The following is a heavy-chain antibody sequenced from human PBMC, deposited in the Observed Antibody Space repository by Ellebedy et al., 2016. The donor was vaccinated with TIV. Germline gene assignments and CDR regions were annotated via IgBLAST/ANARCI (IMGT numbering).Heavy chain of an antibody. CDR3: ARDAKFIDQQHNWFDP. CDR1: GFTFSDYY. Sequence: GGSLRLSCAASGFTFSDYYMIWIRQAPGKGLEWVSYISNSGSHIYYAYSVKGRFTISRDNAKNSLSRLMNSLRAEATAVYYCARDAKFIDQQHNWFDPWGQGTLVTVSS. D-gene: IGHD2-2*01. V-gene: IGHV3-11*01. CDR2: ISNSGSHI. J-gene: IGHJ5*02.